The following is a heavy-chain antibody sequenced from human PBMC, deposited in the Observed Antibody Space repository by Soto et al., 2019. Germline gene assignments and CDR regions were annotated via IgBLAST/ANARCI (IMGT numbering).Heavy chain of an antibody. J-gene: IGHJ6*02. CDR2: IIPIFGTA. CDR3: VVTYYYDSSGYFSRYYYYGMDV. V-gene: IGHV1-69*13. Sequence: SVKVSCKASGGTFSSYAISWVRQAPGQGLEWMGGIIPIFGTANYAQKFQGRVTITADESTSTAYMELSSLRSEDTAVYYCVVTYYYDSSGYFSRYYYYGMDVWGQ. CDR1: GGTFSSYA. D-gene: IGHD3-22*01.